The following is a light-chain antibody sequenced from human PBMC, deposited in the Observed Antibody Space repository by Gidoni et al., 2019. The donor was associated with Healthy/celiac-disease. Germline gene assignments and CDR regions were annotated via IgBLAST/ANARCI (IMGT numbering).Light chain of an antibody. CDR2: GAS. V-gene: IGKV3-20*01. CDR1: QSFSSSY. CDR3: QQYGRT. Sequence: EIVLTQSPGTLSLSPGERATLSCRASQSFSSSYLAWYQQKPGQAPRLLIYGASSRATGISDRFSGSGSGTDFTLTISRLEPEDFAVYYCQQYGRTFGQGTKLEIK. J-gene: IGKJ2*02.